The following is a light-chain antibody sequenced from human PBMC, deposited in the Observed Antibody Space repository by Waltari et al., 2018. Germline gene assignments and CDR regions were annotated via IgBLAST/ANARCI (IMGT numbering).Light chain of an antibody. CDR3: ETGGHGTWV. CDR1: SGHSSNI. V-gene: IGLV4-69*01. J-gene: IGLJ3*02. Sequence: QLVLTQSPSASASLRASVKLTCTPSSGHSSNIIAWLQQQPEKGPRYLMKVNSDGSHRKGDDIPDRFSGSSSGAERYLTISSLQAEDEADYYCETGGHGTWVFGGGTKLTVL. CDR2: VNSDGSH.